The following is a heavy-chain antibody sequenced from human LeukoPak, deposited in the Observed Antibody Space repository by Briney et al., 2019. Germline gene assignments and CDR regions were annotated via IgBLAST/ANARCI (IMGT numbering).Heavy chain of an antibody. J-gene: IGHJ4*02. CDR2: IYSSGST. D-gene: IGHD6-13*01. V-gene: IGHV4-4*07. CDR3: ARGTTAAAGIFDC. CDR1: GGSISSYY. Sequence: SETLSLTCSVSGGSISSYYWSWVRQPAGKGLEWIGRIYSSGSTNYNPSLNSRVTMSVDTSSNQFSLRLTSVTAADTAVYYCARGTTAAAGIFDCWGQGTLVTVSS.